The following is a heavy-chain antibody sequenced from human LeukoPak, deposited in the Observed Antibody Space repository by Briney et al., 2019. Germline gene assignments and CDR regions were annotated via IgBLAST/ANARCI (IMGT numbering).Heavy chain of an antibody. V-gene: IGHV3-21*01. CDR1: GFTFSSYN. CDR3: ARLFVYGSGAEAFDY. CDR2: ISSSSSYI. Sequence: GGSLRLSCTASGFTFSSYNMNWVRQAPGKGLEWVSSISSSSSYIYYADSVKGRFTISRDNAKNSLYLQMNSLRAEDTAVYYCARLFVYGSGAEAFDYWGQGALVTVSS. J-gene: IGHJ4*02. D-gene: IGHD3-10*01.